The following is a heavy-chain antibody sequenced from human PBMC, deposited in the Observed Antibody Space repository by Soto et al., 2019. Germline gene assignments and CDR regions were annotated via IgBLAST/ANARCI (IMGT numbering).Heavy chain of an antibody. D-gene: IGHD6-13*01. J-gene: IGHJ6*02. CDR1: GYTFTSYA. V-gene: IGHV1-3*01. Sequence: GASVKVSCKASGYTFTSYAMHWVRQAPGQRLEWMGWINASIGTAKYAQKFQGRVTITADESTSTAYMELSSLRSEDTAVYYCARDRVAAGYYYGMDVWGQGTTVTVSS. CDR3: ARDRVAAGYYYGMDV. CDR2: INASIGTA.